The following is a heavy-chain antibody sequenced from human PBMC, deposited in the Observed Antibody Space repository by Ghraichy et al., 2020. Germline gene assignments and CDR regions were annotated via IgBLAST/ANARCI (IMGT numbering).Heavy chain of an antibody. CDR1: GFIVSSNY. V-gene: IGHV3-53*01. J-gene: IGHJ4*02. Sequence: GEALNISCAASGFIVSSNYMAWVRQAPGKGLEWVSVIYTGGNTYYADSVKGRFTISRDNSKNTLYLQMNSLRAEGTAVFYCARGGRGAENYWGQGTLVTVSS. D-gene: IGHD1-26*01. CDR2: IYTGGNT. CDR3: ARGGRGAENY.